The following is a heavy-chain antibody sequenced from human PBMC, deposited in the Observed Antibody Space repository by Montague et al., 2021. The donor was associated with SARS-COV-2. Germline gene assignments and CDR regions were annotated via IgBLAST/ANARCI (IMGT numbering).Heavy chain of an antibody. CDR2: INHRGTS. CDR1: GGSFSYYF. V-gene: IGHV4-34*01. CDR3: ARGRQHFNMIVVVMTGGEYYFDY. D-gene: IGHD3-22*01. J-gene: IGHJ4*02. Sequence: SETLSLTCAVYGGSFSYYFWTWIRQPPGKGLEWIGEINHRGTSNYNPSLKSRVSVSVDTSKNQFSLYLGSVTAADTAVYYYARGRQHFNMIVVVMTGGEYYFDYWGQGTLVTVSS.